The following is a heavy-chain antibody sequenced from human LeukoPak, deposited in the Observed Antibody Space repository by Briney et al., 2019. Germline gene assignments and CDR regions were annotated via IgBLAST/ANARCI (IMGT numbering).Heavy chain of an antibody. J-gene: IGHJ4*02. CDR3: ASGETGTTFDY. V-gene: IGHV5-51*01. CDR2: IYPYDSDT. Sequence: GESLKISCKTSGYSFISHWIGWVRRRPGQGLEFMGIIYPYDSDTKYSPSLQGQVTISVDKSIRTAYLQWSSLKASDTAMYYCASGETGTTFDYWGQGTLDTVSS. CDR1: GYSFISHW. D-gene: IGHD1-7*01.